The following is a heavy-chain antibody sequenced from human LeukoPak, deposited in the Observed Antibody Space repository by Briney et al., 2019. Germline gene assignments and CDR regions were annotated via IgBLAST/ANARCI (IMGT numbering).Heavy chain of an antibody. J-gene: IGHJ4*02. CDR1: GGSFSGYY. Sequence: PSETLSLTCAVSGGSFSGYYWTWIRQPPGKGLEWIGEINHSGSANYNPSLMSRVTISLDTSKNHFSLNLSSVTAADTAVYYCARGSSFASENCGGDCYPYYFDYWGQGTLVTVSS. CDR2: INHSGSA. CDR3: ARGSSFASENCGGDCYPYYFDY. D-gene: IGHD2-21*02. V-gene: IGHV4-34*01.